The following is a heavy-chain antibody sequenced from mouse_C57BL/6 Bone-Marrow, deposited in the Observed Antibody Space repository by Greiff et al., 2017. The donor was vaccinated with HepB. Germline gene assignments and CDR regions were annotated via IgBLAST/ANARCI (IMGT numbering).Heavy chain of an antibody. CDR2: ISSGSSTI. CDR1: GFTFSDYG. V-gene: IGHV5-17*01. D-gene: IGHD1-1*01. CDR3: ASSSYDYFDY. Sequence: EVQRVESGGGLVKPGGSLKLSCAASGFTFSDYGMHWVRQAPEKGLEWVAYISSGSSTIYYADTVKGRFTISRDNAKNTLFLQMTSLRSEDTAMYYCASSSYDYFDYWGQGTTLTVSS. J-gene: IGHJ2*01.